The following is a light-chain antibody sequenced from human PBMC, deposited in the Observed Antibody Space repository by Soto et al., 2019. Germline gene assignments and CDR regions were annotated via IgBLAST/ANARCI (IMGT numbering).Light chain of an antibody. Sequence: EIVLTQSPGTLSLSPGERATLSCRASQSVSSSDLAWYQQKPGQAPRLLIYGASRRATGIPDRFSGSGSGTDFTLTISRLEPEDFAVYYCQQYGSSGTFGQGTKVDIK. CDR3: QQYGSSGT. CDR1: QSVSSSD. J-gene: IGKJ1*01. CDR2: GAS. V-gene: IGKV3-20*01.